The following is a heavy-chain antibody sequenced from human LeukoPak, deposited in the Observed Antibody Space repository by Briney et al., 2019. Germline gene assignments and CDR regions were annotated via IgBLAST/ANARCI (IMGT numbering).Heavy chain of an antibody. CDR1: GGSISSYY. V-gene: IGHV4-59*01. J-gene: IGHJ3*02. Sequence: PSETLSLTCTVSGGSISSYYWSWIRQPPGKGLEWIGYIYYSGSTNYNPSLKSRVTISVDTSKNQFSLKLSSVTAADTAVYYCARDRSLYYDFWSGYLSGSYKGAFDIWGQGTMVTVSS. D-gene: IGHD3-3*01. CDR2: IYYSGST. CDR3: ARDRSLYYDFWSGYLSGSYKGAFDI.